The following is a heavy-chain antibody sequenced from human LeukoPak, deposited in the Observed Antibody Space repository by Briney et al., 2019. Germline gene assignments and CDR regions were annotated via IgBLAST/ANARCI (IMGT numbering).Heavy chain of an antibody. CDR2: ISPYTGGT. Sequence: ASVKVSCKASGYTFTGYYMHWVRQAPGQGLEWMGWISPYTGGTNYAQKFQGRVTITQDRSSNTVYMDLNRLTSDDTALYYCARGSNYVLNYYYYYMDVWGKGTTVTVSS. V-gene: IGHV1-2*02. CDR3: ARGSNYVLNYYYYYMDV. J-gene: IGHJ6*03. CDR1: GYTFTGYY. D-gene: IGHD4-11*01.